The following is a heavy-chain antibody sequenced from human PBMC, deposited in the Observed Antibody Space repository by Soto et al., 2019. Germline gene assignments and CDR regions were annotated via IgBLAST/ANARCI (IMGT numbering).Heavy chain of an antibody. CDR3: ARVYYYDSSGYYYLNWFDP. V-gene: IGHV4-59*01. Sequence: LTCTVSGGSISSYYWSWIRQPPGKGLEWIGYIYYSGSTNYNPSLKSRVTISVDTSKNQFSLKLSSVTAADTAVYYCARVYYYDSSGYYYLNWFDPWGQGTLVTVSS. CDR2: IYYSGST. J-gene: IGHJ5*02. CDR1: GGSISSYY. D-gene: IGHD3-22*01.